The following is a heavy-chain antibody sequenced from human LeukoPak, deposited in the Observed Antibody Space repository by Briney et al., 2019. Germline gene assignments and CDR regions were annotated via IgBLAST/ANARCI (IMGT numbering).Heavy chain of an antibody. CDR2: ISSSSSYI. V-gene: IGHV3-21*01. CDR3: ARVANPGVTAHWFDP. J-gene: IGHJ5*02. D-gene: IGHD4-11*01. CDR1: GFTFSSYS. Sequence: SGGSLRLSCAASGFTFSSYSMNWVRQAPGKGLEWVSSISSSSSYIYYADSVKGRFTISRDNAKNSLYLQMNSLRAEDTAVYYCARVANPGVTAHWFDPWGQGTLVTVSS.